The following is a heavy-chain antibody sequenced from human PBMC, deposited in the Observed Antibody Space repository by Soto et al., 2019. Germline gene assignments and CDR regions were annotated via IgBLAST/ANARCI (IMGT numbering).Heavy chain of an antibody. D-gene: IGHD3-3*01. Sequence: QVQLQQWGAGLLKPSETLSLTCAVYSGSFSGYYYSWIRQPPGKGLEWIGEITHGWSTTYSPSLKSPVTMSLDTSKNQFSLKMASVTAADTAVYYCARGRLFLTPSGLAITYFDYWGQGSLVSVSS. CDR1: SGSFSGYY. V-gene: IGHV4-34*01. CDR3: ARGRLFLTPSGLAITYFDY. J-gene: IGHJ4*02. CDR2: ITHGWST.